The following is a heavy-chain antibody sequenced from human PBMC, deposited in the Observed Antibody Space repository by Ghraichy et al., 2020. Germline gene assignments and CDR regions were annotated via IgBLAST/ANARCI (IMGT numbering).Heavy chain of an antibody. CDR2: INHSGST. D-gene: IGHD3-10*01. V-gene: IGHV4-34*01. J-gene: IGHJ5*02. CDR1: GGSFSGYY. CDR3: ARGGDVAGSLLNWFDP. Sequence: SETLSLTCAVYGGSFSGYYWSWIRQPPGKGLEWIGEINHSGSTNYNPSLKSRVTISVDTSKNQFSLKLSSVTAADTAVYYCARGGDVAGSLLNWFDPWGQGTLVTVSS.